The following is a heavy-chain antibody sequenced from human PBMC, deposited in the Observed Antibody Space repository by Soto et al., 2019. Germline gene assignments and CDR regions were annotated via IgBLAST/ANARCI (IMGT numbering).Heavy chain of an antibody. CDR3: ARGPPTSCSGGSCYSHYFDY. Sequence: SVKVACKASGYTLTTYGVSWVRQAPGQGLEWMGWISAYNGNTNYAQKFQGRVTMTTDTSTSIAYMELRSLRSDDTAVYYCARGPPTSCSGGSCYSHYFDYCGQGTWVIVSS. D-gene: IGHD2-15*01. V-gene: IGHV1-18*01. J-gene: IGHJ4*02. CDR2: ISAYNGNT. CDR1: GYTLTTYG.